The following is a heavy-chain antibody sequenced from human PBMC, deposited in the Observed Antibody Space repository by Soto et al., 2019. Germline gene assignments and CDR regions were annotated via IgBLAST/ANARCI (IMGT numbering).Heavy chain of an antibody. D-gene: IGHD3-10*01. CDR2: IDPSDSYT. J-gene: IGHJ6*02. V-gene: IGHV5-10-1*01. CDR1: GYSFTSYW. Sequence: GESLKISCKASGYSFTSYWISWVRQMPGIGLEWMGTIDPSDSYTNYSPSFQGHVTISADKSISTAYLQWSSLKASDTAMYYCARPRASLYGPGSKNYYGMDVWGQGTTVTVSS. CDR3: ARPRASLYGPGSKNYYGMDV.